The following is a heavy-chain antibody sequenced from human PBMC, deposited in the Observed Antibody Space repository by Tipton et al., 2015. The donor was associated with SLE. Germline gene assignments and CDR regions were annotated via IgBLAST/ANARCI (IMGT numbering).Heavy chain of an antibody. Sequence: QSGAEVKKPGTSVKISCKASGYTFTDFYIHWVRQAPGQGLEWMGWMIPNSGNTASAQKFQGRVTMTRDTSISTAYMELTSLRFEDTAVYYCARNGGGLGYWGQGTLVTVSS. V-gene: IGHV1-8*02. D-gene: IGHD3-16*01. CDR2: MIPNSGNT. CDR1: GYTFTDFY. CDR3: ARNGGGLGY. J-gene: IGHJ4*02.